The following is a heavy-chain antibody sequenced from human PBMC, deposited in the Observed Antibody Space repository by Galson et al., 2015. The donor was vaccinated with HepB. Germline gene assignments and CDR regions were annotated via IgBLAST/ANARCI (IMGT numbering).Heavy chain of an antibody. D-gene: IGHD6-13*01. CDR2: ISWNSGSI. V-gene: IGHV3-9*01. CDR3: AKATVIAAAGWGFDY. CDR1: GFTFDDYG. J-gene: IGHJ4*02. Sequence: SLRLSCAASGFTFDDYGMHWVRQAPGKGLEWVSGISWNSGSIGYADSVKGRFTISRDNAKNSLYLQMNSLRAEDTALYYCAKATVIAAAGWGFDYWGQGTLVTVSS.